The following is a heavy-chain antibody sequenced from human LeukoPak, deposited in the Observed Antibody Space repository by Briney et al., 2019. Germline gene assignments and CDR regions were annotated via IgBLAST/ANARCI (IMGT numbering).Heavy chain of an antibody. CDR3: AREYSSSSGRVFDC. CDR2: ISSSSSTI. J-gene: IGHJ4*02. CDR1: GFTFSSYS. Sequence: GGSLRLSCAASGFTFSSYSMNWVRQAPGKGLEWVSYISSSSSTIYYADSVKGRFTISRDNAKNSLYLQMNSLRAEDTAVYYCAREYSSSSGRVFDCWGQGTLVTVSS. V-gene: IGHV3-48*01. D-gene: IGHD6-6*01.